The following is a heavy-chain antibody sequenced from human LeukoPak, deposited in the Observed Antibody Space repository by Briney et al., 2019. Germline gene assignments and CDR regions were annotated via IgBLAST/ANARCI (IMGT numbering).Heavy chain of an antibody. J-gene: IGHJ4*02. V-gene: IGHV4-34*01. D-gene: IGHD3-22*01. CDR2: INHSGST. Sequence: SETLSLTCAVYGGSFNGYYWSWIRQPPGKGLEWIGEINHSGSTNYNPSLKSRVTISVDTSKNQFSLKLSSVTAADTAVYYCARGGPYYYDSSGYYGLWGQGTLVTVSS. CDR3: ARGGPYYYDSSGYYGL. CDR1: GGSFNGYY.